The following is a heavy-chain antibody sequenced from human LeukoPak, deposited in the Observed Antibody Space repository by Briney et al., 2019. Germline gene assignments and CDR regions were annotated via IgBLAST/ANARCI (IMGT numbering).Heavy chain of an antibody. V-gene: IGHV4-39*01. CDR1: GGSTTINGYY. D-gene: IGHD1-1*01. J-gene: IGHJ5*02. Sequence: PSETLSLTCTVSGGSTTINGYYWAWIRRPPGKGLEWIGSIYYNGNTYYNPSLKSRVTISADTSTNHFSLKLTSVTAADTAVYYCGRHVQAPSFDPWGQGTLVTVSS. CDR3: GRHVQAPSFDP. CDR2: IYYNGNT.